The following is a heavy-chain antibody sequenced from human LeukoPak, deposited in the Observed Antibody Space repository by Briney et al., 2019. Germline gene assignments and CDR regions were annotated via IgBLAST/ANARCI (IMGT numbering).Heavy chain of an antibody. Sequence: SETLSLTCAVSGGSISSSNWWSWVRQPPGKGLEWIGEIYHSGSTNYNPSLKSRVTISVDKSKNQFSLKLSSVTAADTAVYYCARVKGVVTAILDYWGQGTLVTVSS. CDR2: IYHSGST. D-gene: IGHD2-21*02. CDR1: GGSISSSNW. V-gene: IGHV4-4*02. J-gene: IGHJ4*02. CDR3: ARVKGVVTAILDY.